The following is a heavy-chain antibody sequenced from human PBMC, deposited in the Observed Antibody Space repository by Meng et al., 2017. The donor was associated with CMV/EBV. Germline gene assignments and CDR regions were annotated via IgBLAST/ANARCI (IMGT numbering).Heavy chain of an antibody. D-gene: IGHD6-13*01. CDR3: TSRYFSSSWYWFDP. J-gene: IGHJ5*02. CDR2: IRSKANSYAT. CDR1: GFTFSGSA. Sequence: GGSLRLSCAASGFTFSGSAMHWVRQASGKGLEWVGRIRSKANSYATAYAASVKGRFTISRDDSKITAYLQMNSLKTEDTAVYYCTSRYFSSSWYWFDPWGQGTLVTVSS. V-gene: IGHV3-73*01.